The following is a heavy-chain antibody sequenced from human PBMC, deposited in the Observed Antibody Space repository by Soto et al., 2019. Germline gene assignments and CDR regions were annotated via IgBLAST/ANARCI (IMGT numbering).Heavy chain of an antibody. CDR2: YGFEDVDT. D-gene: IGHD3-10*01. V-gene: IGHV1-24*01. Sequence: QVQVVQSGGEVKKPGASVKVSCKVSGYTLRELSMPWVRQAPGEGLEWLGVYGFEDVDTIYAQKFQGRLTISEDTSRDTAYMELSGMSSYDTAVYYCATSSWSSTGIFDYWGQGTLVAVSS. J-gene: IGHJ4*02. CDR1: GYTLRELS. CDR3: ATSSWSSTGIFDY.